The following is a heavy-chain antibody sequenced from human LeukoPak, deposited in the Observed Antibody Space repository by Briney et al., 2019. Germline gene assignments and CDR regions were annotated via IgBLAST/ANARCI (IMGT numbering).Heavy chain of an antibody. CDR3: AKGVSSPHYYFDY. Sequence: PGGSLSLSFAASGFPLSSYAMRWVRPAPGKGLEWVSTISGSSGSAYYSDSVKGRFTISRDNSKNTLYLQMNSLRAEDTAVYYCAKGVSSPHYYFDYWGQGTLVTVSS. CDR2: ISGSSGSA. CDR1: GFPLSSYA. V-gene: IGHV3-23*01. J-gene: IGHJ4*02. D-gene: IGHD2-2*01.